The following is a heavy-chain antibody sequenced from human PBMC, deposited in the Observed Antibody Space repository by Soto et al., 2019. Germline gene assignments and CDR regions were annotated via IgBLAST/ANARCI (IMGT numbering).Heavy chain of an antibody. CDR1: GFTFSNYG. Sequence: GASVKVSCKASGFTFSNYGISWVRQAPGQGLEWMGWISADNGNTNYAQSLQGRVTMTTDTSTNTAHMELRSLRSDDTAVYYCARVQKWLVSTNWFDPWGQGTLVTVSS. J-gene: IGHJ5*02. CDR2: ISADNGNT. V-gene: IGHV1-18*01. CDR3: ARVQKWLVSTNWFDP. D-gene: IGHD6-19*01.